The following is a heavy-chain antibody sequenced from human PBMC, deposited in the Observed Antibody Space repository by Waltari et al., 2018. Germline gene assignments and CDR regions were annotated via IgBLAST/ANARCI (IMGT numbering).Heavy chain of an antibody. CDR2: INAGNGNT. CDR1: GYTFTSYA. J-gene: IGHJ4*02. V-gene: IGHV1-3*01. Sequence: SVKVSCKASGYTFTSYAMHWVRQAPGQRLEWMGWINAGNGNTKYSQKFQGRVTITRDTSASTAYMELSSLRSEDTAVYYCARGFSGSYYGYLDYWGQGTLVTVSS. D-gene: IGHD1-26*01. CDR3: ARGFSGSYYGYLDY.